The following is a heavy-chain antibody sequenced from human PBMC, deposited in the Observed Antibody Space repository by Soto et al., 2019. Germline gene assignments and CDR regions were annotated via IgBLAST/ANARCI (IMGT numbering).Heavy chain of an antibody. J-gene: IGHJ4*02. D-gene: IGHD3-10*01. V-gene: IGHV4-59*01. Sequence: PLVTPSLSGPVSGFSIRTYCLIWIRPPPGKGLEWIGYIYYSGSLNYNPSLKSRVSISVDTSKNQFSLKLTSLTAADTAVYYCTSLSSGFISPDFDYWGQGTLVTVSS. CDR1: GFSIRTYC. CDR3: TSLSSGFISPDFDY. CDR2: IYYSGSL.